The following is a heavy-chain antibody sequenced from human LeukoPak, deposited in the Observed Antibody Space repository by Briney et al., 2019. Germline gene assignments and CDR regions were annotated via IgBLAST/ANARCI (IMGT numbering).Heavy chain of an antibody. CDR2: IYYSGST. CDR1: GGSISSYY. Sequence: SETLSLTCTVSGGSISSYYWSWIRQPPGKGLEWIGYIYYSGSTNYNPSLKSRVTISVDTSKNQFSPKLSSVTAADTAVYYCASLKDSSSWLGLYYFDYWGQGTLVTVSS. D-gene: IGHD6-13*01. CDR3: ASLKDSSSWLGLYYFDY. V-gene: IGHV4-59*01. J-gene: IGHJ4*02.